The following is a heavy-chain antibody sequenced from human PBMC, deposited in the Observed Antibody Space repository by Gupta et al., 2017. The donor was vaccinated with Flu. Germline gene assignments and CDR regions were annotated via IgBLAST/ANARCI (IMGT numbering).Heavy chain of an antibody. CDR1: GFTFSSYA. CDR2: ISGSGGST. Sequence: EVQLLESGGGLVQPGGSLRLPCAASGFTFSSYAMTWVRQAPGKGLEWVSTISGSGGSTYYADSVKGRFTIARDNSKNTLYLQMNSLRAEDTAVYYCANRGWNYPFDSWGQGTLVTVSS. J-gene: IGHJ4*02. CDR3: ANRGWNYPFDS. V-gene: IGHV3-23*01. D-gene: IGHD1-7*01.